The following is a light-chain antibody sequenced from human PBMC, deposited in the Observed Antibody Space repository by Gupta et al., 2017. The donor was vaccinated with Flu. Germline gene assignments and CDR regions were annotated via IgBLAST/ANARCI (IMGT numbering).Light chain of an antibody. CDR1: RDISKY. Sequence: DIQMTQSPSSLSASVGDRVTITCQASRDISKYLNWFQQKPGKAPKLLIYDASNLEPGVPSRFSGSGSGTEFTLTISSLQPEDTATYYCQQYDKRRTCGQGTKVEIK. V-gene: IGKV1-33*01. CDR2: DAS. J-gene: IGKJ1*01. CDR3: QQYDKRRT.